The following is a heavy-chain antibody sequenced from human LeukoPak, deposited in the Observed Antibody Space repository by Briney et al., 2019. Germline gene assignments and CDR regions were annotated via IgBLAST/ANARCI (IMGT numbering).Heavy chain of an antibody. Sequence: PSETLSLTCAVSGDSITSDKWWTWVRQPPGKGLEWIGEIHHSKSSNYYPSLKSRVTISVDTSKNQFSLKLSSVTAADTAVHYCARDQNPSWFDPWGQGTLVTVSS. J-gene: IGHJ5*02. CDR3: ARDQNPSWFDP. V-gene: IGHV4-4*02. CDR1: GDSITSDKW. CDR2: IHHSKSS.